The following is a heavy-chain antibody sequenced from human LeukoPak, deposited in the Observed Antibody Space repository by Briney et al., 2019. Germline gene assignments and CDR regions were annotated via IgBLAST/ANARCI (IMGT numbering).Heavy chain of an antibody. D-gene: IGHD3-22*01. Sequence: VASVKVSCKASGYAFTSYDINWVRQATGQGLEWMGWMNPNSGDTGYAQKFQGRVTMTRNTSISTAYMELSSLRSEDTAVYYCARGTLGYYDSSGYPLDYWGQGTLVTVSS. CDR2: MNPNSGDT. CDR1: GYAFTSYD. CDR3: ARGTLGYYDSSGYPLDY. J-gene: IGHJ4*02. V-gene: IGHV1-8*01.